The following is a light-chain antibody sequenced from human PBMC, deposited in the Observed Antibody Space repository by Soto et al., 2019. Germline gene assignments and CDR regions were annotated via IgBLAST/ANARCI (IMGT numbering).Light chain of an antibody. CDR2: EVS. V-gene: IGLV2-14*01. Sequence: SALTQPASVSGSPGQSITISCNGTSSDVGNYKYVSWYQQHPVKAPKLMIYEVSNRPSGVSNRFSGSKSGNTASLTISGLQTEDETDYYWFSYTSSVTYAFGTGTKVTV. J-gene: IGLJ1*01. CDR3: FSYTSSVTYA. CDR1: SSDVGNYKY.